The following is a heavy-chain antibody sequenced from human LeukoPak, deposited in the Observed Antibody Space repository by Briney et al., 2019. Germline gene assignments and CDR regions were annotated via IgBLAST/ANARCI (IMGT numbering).Heavy chain of an antibody. CDR2: IYYSGST. D-gene: IGHD4-23*01. CDR3: ARVVYPRWAFDI. Sequence: PSETLSLTCTVSGGSISSGGYYWSWIRQHPGKGLEWIGYIYYSGSTYYNPSLKSRVTISVDTSKNQFSLKLSSVTAADTAVYYCARVVYPRWAFDIWGQGTMVTVSS. V-gene: IGHV4-31*03. J-gene: IGHJ3*02. CDR1: GGSISSGGYY.